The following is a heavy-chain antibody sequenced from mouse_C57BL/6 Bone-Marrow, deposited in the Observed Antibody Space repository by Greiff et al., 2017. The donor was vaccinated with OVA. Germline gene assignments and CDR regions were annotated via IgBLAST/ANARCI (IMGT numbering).Heavy chain of an antibody. J-gene: IGHJ2*01. D-gene: IGHD4-1*02. V-gene: IGHV14-3*01. CDR3: ARSTGTDY. Sequence: VQLQQSVAELVRPGASVKLSCTASGFNIKNTYMHWVQQRPEQGLEWLGRIGPANCTTKYAPKFQGQDTITADTSYNTAYLQMSSLTSEDTAIYYCARSTGTDYWGQGTTLTVSS. CDR1: GFNIKNTY. CDR2: IGPANCTT.